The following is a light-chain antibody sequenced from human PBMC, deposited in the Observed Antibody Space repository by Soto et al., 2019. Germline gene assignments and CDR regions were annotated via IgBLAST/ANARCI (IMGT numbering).Light chain of an antibody. CDR3: QQYGSSPLT. CDR1: QSVSSSY. Sequence: EIVLTPSPGTLSLSPGERATLSCRASQSVSSSYLAWYQQKPGQAPRLLIYGASSRATGIPDRFSGSGSGTDFTLTISRLEPEDFAVYYGQQYGSSPLTFGGGTKVDIK. CDR2: GAS. J-gene: IGKJ4*01. V-gene: IGKV3-20*01.